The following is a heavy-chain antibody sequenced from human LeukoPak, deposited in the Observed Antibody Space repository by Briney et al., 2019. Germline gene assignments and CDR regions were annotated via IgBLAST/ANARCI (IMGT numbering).Heavy chain of an antibody. CDR2: INSHNGDT. CDR3: ARGSIFNWFDP. V-gene: IGHV1-2*06. CDR1: GYTFAGYY. J-gene: IGHJ5*02. Sequence: ASVKVSCKSSGYTFAGYYIYWVRQAPGQGLEWMGRINSHNGDTHYAQKFQGRVTLTRDTSISTAYMELSRLRSDDTAVYYCARGSIFNWFDPWGQGTLVTVSS. D-gene: IGHD2-2*01.